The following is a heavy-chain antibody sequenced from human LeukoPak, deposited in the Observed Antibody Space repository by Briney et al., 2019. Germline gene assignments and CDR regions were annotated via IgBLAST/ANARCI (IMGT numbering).Heavy chain of an antibody. CDR2: INPNGGST. CDR1: GYTFTNSY. Sequence: ASVKVSCKASGYTFTNSYLHWVRQAPGQGLEWMGIINPNGGSTIYEQKFQGRVSMTRDTSTSTVHMELNSLKSEDTAVYYCVSFSGWYDKIESWGQGTLVTVSS. D-gene: IGHD6-19*01. V-gene: IGHV1-46*01. CDR3: VSFSGWYDKIES. J-gene: IGHJ4*02.